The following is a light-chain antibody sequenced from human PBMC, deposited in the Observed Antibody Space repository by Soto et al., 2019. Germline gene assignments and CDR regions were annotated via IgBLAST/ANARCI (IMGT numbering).Light chain of an antibody. V-gene: IGKV1-5*03. CDR2: EAS. J-gene: IGKJ2*01. CDR3: QQYNDSFPYT. Sequence: DIQMTQSPSTLSASVGDRITITCRASQSISSWLAWYQQKPGTAPKLLIYEASTLESGVPSRFSGSRSGTEFTLTVSSLQPDDFANYYCQQYNDSFPYTFGQGTKVDI. CDR1: QSISSW.